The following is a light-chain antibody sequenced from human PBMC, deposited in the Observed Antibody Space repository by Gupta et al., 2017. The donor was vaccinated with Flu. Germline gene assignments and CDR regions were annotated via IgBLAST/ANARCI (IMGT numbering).Light chain of an antibody. CDR3: QTWGTGPV. CDR1: SGHSSHA. CDR2: RNSDGSH. V-gene: IGLV4-69*01. Sequence: QLLLTHSPSASASLGASVKLTCTLSSGHSSHAIAWHQQQQEKGPRYLMKRNSDGSHSKGDGIPDRFSGSSSAAERYLTISSLQSEDEADYSCQTWGTGPVFGGGTKLTVL. J-gene: IGLJ3*02.